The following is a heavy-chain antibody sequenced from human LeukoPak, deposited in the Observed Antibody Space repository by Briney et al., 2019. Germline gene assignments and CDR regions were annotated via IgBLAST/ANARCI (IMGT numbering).Heavy chain of an antibody. CDR2: IDSSGTET. Sequence: GGSLRLSCAASGFTFSSYTMSWVRQAPGKGLAWVSGIDSSGTETTYADSVKGRFTISRDNPRNTLYLQMNSLRAEDTAVYYCAKDETGFLNYFHYWGQGALVTVSS. CDR3: AKDETGFLNYFHY. CDR1: GFTFSSYT. D-gene: IGHD3-3*01. J-gene: IGHJ4*02. V-gene: IGHV3-23*01.